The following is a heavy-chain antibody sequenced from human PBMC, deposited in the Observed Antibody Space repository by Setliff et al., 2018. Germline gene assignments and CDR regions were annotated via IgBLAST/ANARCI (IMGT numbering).Heavy chain of an antibody. CDR1: GNRFTDYN. J-gene: IGHJ6*03. D-gene: IGHD2-2*01. CDR3: ARERGVVPDPNNYYYYMDV. CDR2: INPDSGDT. V-gene: IGHV1-2*02. Sequence: ASVKVSCKASGNRFTDYNLHWVRQAPGQGLEWMGWINPDSGDTHSAQKFQGRVTMTRDTSINTAYMELSSLTSDDTAVYYCARERGVVPDPNNYYYYMDVWGKGTAVTVSS.